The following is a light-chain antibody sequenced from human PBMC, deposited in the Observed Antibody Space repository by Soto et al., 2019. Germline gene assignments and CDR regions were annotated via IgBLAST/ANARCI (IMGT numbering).Light chain of an antibody. CDR3: LQDYNYPWT. Sequence: AIPMAPSPSFLSASVRGRITITCRASQGIRNDLGWYQQKPGKAPKLLIYAASSLQSGVPSRFSGSGSGTDFTLTISSLQPEDFATYYCLQDYNYPWTFGQGTKVDIK. J-gene: IGKJ1*01. V-gene: IGKV1-6*02. CDR1: QGIRND. CDR2: AAS.